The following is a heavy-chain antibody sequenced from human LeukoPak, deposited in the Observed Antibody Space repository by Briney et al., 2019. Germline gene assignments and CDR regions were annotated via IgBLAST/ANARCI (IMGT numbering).Heavy chain of an antibody. CDR3: ACLYQWQVSYYSHGMDV. V-gene: IGHV1-2*06. CDR2: INPNSGGT. Sequence: PMASVKVSCKASGYTFTDYYLHWVRQAPGQGLEWVGRINPNSGGTNFAQRFQGRVTLTRDTSITTAYMELNSLRSDDTAIYYCACLYQWQVSYYSHGMDVWGQGTTVTVSS. CDR1: GYTFTDYY. J-gene: IGHJ6*02. D-gene: IGHD6-19*01.